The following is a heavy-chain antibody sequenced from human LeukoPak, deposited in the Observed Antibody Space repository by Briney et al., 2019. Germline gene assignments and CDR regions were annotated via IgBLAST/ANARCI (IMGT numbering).Heavy chain of an antibody. Sequence: GGSLRLSCAASGFTFSSYSMNWVRQAPGKGLEWVSYISSSGSTIYYADSVKGRFTISRDNAKNSLYLQMNSLRAEDTAVYYCARRWASSSWIPKSYYYYMDVWGKGTTVTVSS. CDR2: ISSSGSTI. V-gene: IGHV3-48*04. CDR1: GFTFSSYS. J-gene: IGHJ6*03. D-gene: IGHD6-13*01. CDR3: ARRWASSSWIPKSYYYYMDV.